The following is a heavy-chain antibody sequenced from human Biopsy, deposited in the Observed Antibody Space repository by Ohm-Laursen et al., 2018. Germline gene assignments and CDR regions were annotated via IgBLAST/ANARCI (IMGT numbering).Heavy chain of an antibody. J-gene: IGHJ6*02. CDR2: LTWNSGTI. Sequence: LRLSCAASGFTFDDYAMHWIRQAPGKGLEWVAGLTWNSGTIAYGGSVKGRFTISRDNAQKSLDLQLNSLRAEDTAVYYCVRGRSMDVWGQGTTVTVSS. CDR3: VRGRSMDV. V-gene: IGHV3-9*01. CDR1: GFTFDDYA.